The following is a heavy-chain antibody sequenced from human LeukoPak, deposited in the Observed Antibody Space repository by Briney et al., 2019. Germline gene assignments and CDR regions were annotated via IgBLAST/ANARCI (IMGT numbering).Heavy chain of an antibody. D-gene: IGHD6-19*01. Sequence: SGGSLRLSCAASGFTFSSYWMSWVRQAPGKGLEGVANIKQDGSEKYYVDSVKGRFTISRDNAKNSLYLQMNSLRAEDTAVYYCARRGRNSSGCTDYWGQGTLVTVSS. CDR3: ARRGRNSSGCTDY. CDR1: GFTFSSYW. V-gene: IGHV3-7*01. J-gene: IGHJ4*02. CDR2: IKQDGSEK.